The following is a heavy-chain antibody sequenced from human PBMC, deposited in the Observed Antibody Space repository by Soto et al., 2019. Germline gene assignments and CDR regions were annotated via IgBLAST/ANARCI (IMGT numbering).Heavy chain of an antibody. J-gene: IGHJ5*02. CDR2: INHSGST. CDR1: GGSFSGYY. D-gene: IGHD3-10*01. V-gene: IGHV4-34*01. CDR3: ARVYTGSWFDP. Sequence: SETLSLTCAVYGGSFSGYYWSWIRQPPGKGLEWIGEINHSGSTNYNPSLKSRVTISVDTSKNQFSLKLSSVTAADTAVYYCARVYTGSWFDPCGQGTLVTVSS.